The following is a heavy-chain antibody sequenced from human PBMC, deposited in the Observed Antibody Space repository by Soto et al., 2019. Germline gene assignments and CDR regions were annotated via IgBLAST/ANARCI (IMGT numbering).Heavy chain of an antibody. D-gene: IGHD6-6*01. Sequence: EVQLVESGGGLVQPGRSLRLSCAASGFIFEDYAMHWVRQAPGKGLEWVSSITWYSDSLAYTGSVKGRFTISRDNAKNSLYLEMDSLRPEDTALYYCTKSRGVAGRPLDDWGQGTLVTVSS. CDR3: TKSRGVAGRPLDD. CDR1: GFIFEDYA. V-gene: IGHV3-9*01. J-gene: IGHJ4*02. CDR2: ITWYSDSL.